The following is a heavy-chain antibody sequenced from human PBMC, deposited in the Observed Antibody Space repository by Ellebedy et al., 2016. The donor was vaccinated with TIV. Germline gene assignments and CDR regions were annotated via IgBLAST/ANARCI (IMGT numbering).Heavy chain of an antibody. CDR2: FIFTTDTT. D-gene: IGHD2-2*01. J-gene: IGHJ4*02. Sequence: GGSLRLXCVASGFAFSTHDMTWVRQAPGKGLEGVSDFIFTTDTTNYADSVKGRFTMSRDTFKNTLFLQMDSLRAEDTAVYFCAKGYYFCTSTTCSIYFDYWGQGTLVTVSS. CDR3: AKGYYFCTSTTCSIYFDY. V-gene: IGHV3-23*01. CDR1: GFAFSTHD.